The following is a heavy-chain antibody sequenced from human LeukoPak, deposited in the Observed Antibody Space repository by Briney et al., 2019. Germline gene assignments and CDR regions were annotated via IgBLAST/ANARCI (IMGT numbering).Heavy chain of an antibody. J-gene: IGHJ4*02. CDR1: GYTFSGFY. Sequence: EASVKVSCKASGYTFSGFYIHWVRQAPGQGLEWMGWINPNSGVTNYAQKLQGRVTITRDTSIDTAYMQWSSLKASDTAMYYCARQGLHREQGPNDYWGQGTLVTVSS. V-gene: IGHV1-2*02. CDR2: INPNSGVT. D-gene: IGHD1-26*01. CDR3: ARQGLHREQGPNDY.